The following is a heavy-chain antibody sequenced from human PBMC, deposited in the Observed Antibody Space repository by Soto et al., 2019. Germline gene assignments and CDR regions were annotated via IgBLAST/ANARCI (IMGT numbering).Heavy chain of an antibody. Sequence: SETLSLTCAVYGGSFSGYYWSWIRQPPGKGLEWIGEINHSGSTNYNPSLKSRVTISVDTSKNQFSLKLSSVTAADTAVYYCARGPGSSWYRGDYYYYMDVWGKGTTVTVSS. J-gene: IGHJ6*03. V-gene: IGHV4-34*01. CDR1: GGSFSGYY. CDR3: ARGPGSSWYRGDYYYYMDV. CDR2: INHSGST. D-gene: IGHD6-13*01.